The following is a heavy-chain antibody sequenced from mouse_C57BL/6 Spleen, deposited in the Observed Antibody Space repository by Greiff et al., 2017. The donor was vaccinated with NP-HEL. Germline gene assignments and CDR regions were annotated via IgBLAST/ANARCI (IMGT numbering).Heavy chain of an antibody. D-gene: IGHD1-1*01. CDR2: IRNKANNHAT. Sequence: EVKLMESGGGLVQPGGSMKLSCAASGFTFSDAWMDWVRQSPEKGLEWVAEIRNKANNHATYYAESVKGRFTISRDDSKSSVYLQMNSLRAEDTGIYYCTRQITTVVDWYFDVWGTGTTVTVSS. J-gene: IGHJ1*03. CDR1: GFTFSDAW. V-gene: IGHV6-6*01. CDR3: TRQITTVVDWYFDV.